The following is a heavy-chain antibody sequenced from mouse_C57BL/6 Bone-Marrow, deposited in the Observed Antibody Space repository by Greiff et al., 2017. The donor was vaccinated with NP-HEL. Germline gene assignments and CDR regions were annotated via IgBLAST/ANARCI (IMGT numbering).Heavy chain of an antibody. V-gene: IGHV5-17*01. J-gene: IGHJ3*01. CDR2: ISSGSSTI. Sequence: EVKVVESGGGLVKPGGSLKLSCAASGFTFSDYGMHWVRQAPEKGLEWVAYISSGSSTIYYADTVKGLFTISRDNAKNTLFLQMTRLRSEDTAMYSCARLDWFAYWGQGTLVTVST. CDR1: GFTFSDYG. CDR3: ARLDWFAY.